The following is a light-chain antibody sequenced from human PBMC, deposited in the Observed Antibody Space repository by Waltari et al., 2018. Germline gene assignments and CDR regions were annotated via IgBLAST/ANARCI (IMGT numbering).Light chain of an antibody. V-gene: IGKV3-11*01. CDR3: QQHRNWPLT. Sequence: DIVLTQSPATLSLSPGERATLSCRASQSLSNYLAWYQQKPGQAPRLLIYDTSNRATGIPARFSGSGCGTDFTLTISSLEPEDFAVYYCQQHRNWPLTFGGGTKVESK. CDR2: DTS. CDR1: QSLSNY. J-gene: IGKJ4*01.